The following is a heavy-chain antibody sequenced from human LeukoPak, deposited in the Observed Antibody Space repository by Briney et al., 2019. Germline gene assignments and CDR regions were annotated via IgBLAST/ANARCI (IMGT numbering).Heavy chain of an antibody. Sequence: KSSQTLSLTCAISGDSVFSNSVGWNWIRRSPSRGLEWLGRTYYRSKWYNDYAISVKSRITINPDTSKNQFSLQLNSVTPEDSAVYYCARDHKGYGSGSYYDYWGQGTLVTVSS. V-gene: IGHV6-1*01. CDR2: TYYRSKWYN. CDR3: ARDHKGYGSGSYYDY. D-gene: IGHD3-10*01. CDR1: GDSVFSNSVG. J-gene: IGHJ4*02.